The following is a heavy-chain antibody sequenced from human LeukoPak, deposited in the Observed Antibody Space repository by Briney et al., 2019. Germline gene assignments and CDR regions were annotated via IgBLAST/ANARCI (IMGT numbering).Heavy chain of an antibody. D-gene: IGHD4-23*01. Sequence: GASVKVSCKASGGTRSSYSISWVRQAPGQGLEWMGGIIPIFGSANFAQKFQGRVTITADDSTNTAYMELSSLRSEDTAFYYCAGGLSRWSTPTSSYYYRMDVWGQGTTVVVSS. J-gene: IGHJ6*02. CDR2: IIPIFGSA. V-gene: IGHV1-69*13. CDR3: AGGLSRWSTPTSSYYYRMDV. CDR1: GGTRSSYS.